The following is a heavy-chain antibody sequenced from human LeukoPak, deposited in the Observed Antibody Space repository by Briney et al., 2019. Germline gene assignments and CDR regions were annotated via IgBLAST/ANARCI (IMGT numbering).Heavy chain of an antibody. CDR1: GFTFSTYW. D-gene: IGHD7-27*01. CDR3: ARDWGHFDY. CDR2: IKQDGSEK. Sequence: PGGSLRLSCAASGFTFSTYWMSWVRQALGKGLEWVANIKQDGSEKFYVDSVKGRFTISRDNARSSLYLQMNSLRAEDTAVYYCARDWGHFDYWGQGALVTVSS. V-gene: IGHV3-7*01. J-gene: IGHJ4*02.